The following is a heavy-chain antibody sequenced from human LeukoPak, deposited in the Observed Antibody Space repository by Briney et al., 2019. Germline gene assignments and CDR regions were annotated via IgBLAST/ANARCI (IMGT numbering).Heavy chain of an antibody. CDR2: FTSMSRTI. J-gene: IGHJ4*02. Sequence: PGGSLRLSCAASGFTFSSYVMTWVRQAPGKGLEWVSSFTSMSRTIYYADSVKGRFTISRDDAKKSLYLQMNSLRVEDTAIYYCARQSSGIAATDKIDYWGQGTLVTVSS. CDR3: ARQSSGIAATDKIDY. D-gene: IGHD6-13*01. V-gene: IGHV3-21*01. CDR1: GFTFSSYV.